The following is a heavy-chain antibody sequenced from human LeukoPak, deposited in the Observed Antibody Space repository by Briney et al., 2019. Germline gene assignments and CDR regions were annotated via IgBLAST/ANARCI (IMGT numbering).Heavy chain of an antibody. Sequence: ASVKVSCKASGGTFSSYAISWVRQAPGQGREWMGGIIPIFGTANYAQKFQGRVTITSDKSTSTAYMELSSLRSEDTAVYSCARSPGMAPTGDFDSWRKGNLVTVSS. V-gene: IGHV1-69*06. CDR1: GGTFSSYA. CDR2: IIPIFGTA. CDR3: ARSPGMAPTGDFDS. J-gene: IGHJ4*02. D-gene: IGHD5-24*01.